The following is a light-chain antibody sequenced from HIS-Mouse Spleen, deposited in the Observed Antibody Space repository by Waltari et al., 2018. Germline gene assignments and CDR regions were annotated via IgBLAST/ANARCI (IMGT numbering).Light chain of an antibody. V-gene: IGKV1-39*01. J-gene: IGKJ2*01. CDR1: QSISNY. CDR2: AAS. CDR3: QQSYSTPRT. Sequence: DIQMTQSPSSLSASVGARVTITCRASQSISNYLNWYQQKPGKAPKLLIYAASSLQSGVPSRFSGSGSGTDFTLTISSLQPEEFATYYCQQSYSTPRTFGQGTKLEIK.